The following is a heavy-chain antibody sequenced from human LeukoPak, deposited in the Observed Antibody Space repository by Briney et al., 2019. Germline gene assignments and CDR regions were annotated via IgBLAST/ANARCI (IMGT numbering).Heavy chain of an antibody. J-gene: IGHJ4*02. V-gene: IGHV3-23*01. Sequence: GGSLRLSCAASGFTFSNYAMTWVRQAPGKGLEWVSAISDDSAYTYYADSVKGRFTLSRDNSKNTLYLHMNSLRVEDTAVYYCAKNFGPGKAFYDHWGQGTLVIVSS. CDR2: ISDDSAYT. CDR3: AKNFGPGKAFYDH. CDR1: GFTFSNYA. D-gene: IGHD3/OR15-3a*01.